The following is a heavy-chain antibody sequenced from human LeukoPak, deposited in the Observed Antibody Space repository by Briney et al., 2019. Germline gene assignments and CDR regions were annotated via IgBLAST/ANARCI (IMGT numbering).Heavy chain of an antibody. CDR2: IDPSDSYI. CDR1: GYSFTSYW. J-gene: IGHJ3*02. CDR3: ARRRNGSGWYNSSDI. Sequence: GEPLKISCKGSGYSFTSYWISWLRQVPGKGLEWLGRIDPSDSYINYSPSFQGHVTISADKSIITAYLQWSSLKASDTAMYYCARRRNGSGWYNSSDIWGQGTMVTVSS. D-gene: IGHD6-19*01. V-gene: IGHV5-10-1*01.